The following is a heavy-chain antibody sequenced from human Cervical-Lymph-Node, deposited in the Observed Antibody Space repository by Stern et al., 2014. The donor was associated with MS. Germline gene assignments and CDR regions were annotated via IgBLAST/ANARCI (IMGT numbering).Heavy chain of an antibody. V-gene: IGHV4-4*09. D-gene: IGHD3-3*01. CDR2: SHASGNN. J-gene: IGHJ4*02. CDR3: ARGYDFWSGYAYFDF. Sequence: QLQLQESGPGLVKPSETLSLTCAVAGSSMNDYYWTRIRQPPGKGLEWIWFSHASGNNNYNPSLKSRVTISVDTSKNHISLTLNSVTAADTAVYYCARGYDFWSGYAYFDFWGQGTLVAVSS. CDR1: GSSMNDYY.